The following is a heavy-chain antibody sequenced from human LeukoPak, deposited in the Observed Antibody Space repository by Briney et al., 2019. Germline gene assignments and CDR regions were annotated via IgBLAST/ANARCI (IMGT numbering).Heavy chain of an antibody. CDR3: ARREAEESGPIDY. J-gene: IGHJ4*02. CDR2: ISGRGDYT. CDR1: GFTFGKSA. Sequence: GSLRLSCAASGFTFGKSAMTWVRQAPGTGLEYVSAISGRGDYTYYADSVQGRFTISRDNSKNMLYLQMRSLRAEDTAMYYCARREAEESGPIDYWGQGTLVTVSS. D-gene: IGHD3-3*01. V-gene: IGHV3-23*01.